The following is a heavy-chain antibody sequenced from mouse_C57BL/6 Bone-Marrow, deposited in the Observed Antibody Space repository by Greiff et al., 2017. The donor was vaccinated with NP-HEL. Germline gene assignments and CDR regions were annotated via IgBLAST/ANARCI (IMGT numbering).Heavy chain of an antibody. Sequence: EVTLLESGGGLLQPKGSLKLSCAASGFCFNTYAMNWVRQAPGKGLEWVARIRSKSNNYATYYAASVKDRFTISRDDSESMLYLQMNNVKTEDTAMYYCVRRGGLLRFAYWGQGTLVTVAA. V-gene: IGHV10-1*01. CDR2: IRSKSNNYAT. CDR1: GFCFNTYA. CDR3: VRRGGLLRFAY. J-gene: IGHJ3*01. D-gene: IGHD6-1*01.